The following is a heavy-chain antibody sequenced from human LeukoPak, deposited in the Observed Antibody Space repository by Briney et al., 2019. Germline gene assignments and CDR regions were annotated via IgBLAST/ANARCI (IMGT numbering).Heavy chain of an antibody. V-gene: IGHV3-66*02. D-gene: IGHD4/OR15-4a*01. CDR1: VFLVSTHY. Sequence: GGPLRLSCAASVFLVSTHYKSWVHQAPGKGLEWVSVIYNGGSTYYADSVKGRFTISRDNSKIPLYLQMDSLRPEDKAVYYCDKKNDYYASESFYVWWYFDLWGRGALVSVSS. J-gene: IGHJ2*01. CDR2: IYNGGST. CDR3: DKKNDYYASESFYVWWYFDL.